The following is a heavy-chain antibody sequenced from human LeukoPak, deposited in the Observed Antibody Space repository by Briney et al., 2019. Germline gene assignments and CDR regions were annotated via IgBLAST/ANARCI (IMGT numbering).Heavy chain of an antibody. Sequence: GASVKVSCKASGYTFTGYYMHWVRQAPGQGLEWMGWINPNSGGTNYAQKFQGRVTMTRDTSISTAYMELSRLRSDDTAVYYCAKEVRGYSYGIDYWGQGTLVTVSS. CDR1: GYTFTGYY. V-gene: IGHV1-2*02. CDR2: INPNSGGT. J-gene: IGHJ4*02. D-gene: IGHD5-18*01. CDR3: AKEVRGYSYGIDY.